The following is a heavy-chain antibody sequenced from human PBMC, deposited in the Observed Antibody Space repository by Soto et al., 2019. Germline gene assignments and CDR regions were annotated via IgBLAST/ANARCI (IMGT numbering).Heavy chain of an antibody. CDR2: IKSKTDGGTT. D-gene: IGHD1-26*01. J-gene: IGHJ4*02. Sequence: GGSLRLSCAASGFTFSNAWMNWVRQAPGKGLEWVGRIKSKTDGGTTDYAAPVKGRFTISRDDSKNTLYLQMNSLKTEDTAVYYCTTYSGSYYDAFDYWGQGTLVTVSS. CDR1: GFTFSNAW. V-gene: IGHV3-15*07. CDR3: TTYSGSYYDAFDY.